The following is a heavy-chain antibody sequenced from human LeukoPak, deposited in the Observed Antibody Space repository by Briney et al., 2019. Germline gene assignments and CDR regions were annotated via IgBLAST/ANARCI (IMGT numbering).Heavy chain of an antibody. J-gene: IGHJ3*02. CDR2: IDYSGST. V-gene: IGHV4-61*01. D-gene: IGHD1-1*01. CDR3: ARGNSDFGTFWNDVVFDI. CDR1: GGSVSRGSHY. Sequence: PSETLSLICTVSGGSVSRGSHYWSWLRQPPGKGLEWIGYIDYSGSTNYNPSLKSRVTISLDTSKNQISVKLTSVTAADTAVYYCARGNSDFGTFWNDVVFDIWGQGTMVTVSS.